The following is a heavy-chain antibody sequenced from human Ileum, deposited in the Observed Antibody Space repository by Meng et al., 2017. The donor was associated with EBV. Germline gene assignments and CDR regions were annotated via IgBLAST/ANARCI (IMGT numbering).Heavy chain of an antibody. D-gene: IGHD2-15*01. J-gene: IGHJ5*02. Sequence: VQLVESGGGLVQPGGSLKLSCAASGFTFSGSTMHWVRQASGKGLEWVGRIRNKANSYATAYAASVKGRFTISRDDSKNTAYLQMNSLKTEDTAVYYCTRNLGYCSGGSCAWGQGTLVTVSS. V-gene: IGHV3-73*02. CDR2: IRNKANSYAT. CDR1: GFTFSGST. CDR3: TRNLGYCSGGSCA.